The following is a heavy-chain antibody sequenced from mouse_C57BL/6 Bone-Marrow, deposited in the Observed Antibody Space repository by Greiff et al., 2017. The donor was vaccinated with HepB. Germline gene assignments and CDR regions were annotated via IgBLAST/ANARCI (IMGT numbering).Heavy chain of an antibody. CDR3: ARSYYYGSTHWYFDV. Sequence: VQLQESGAELVKPGASVKMSCKASGYTFTTYPIEWMKQNHGKSLEWIGNFHPYNDDTKYNEKFKGKATLTVEKSSSTVYLELSRLTSDDSAVYYCARSYYYGSTHWYFDVWGTGTTVTVSS. CDR1: GYTFTTYP. D-gene: IGHD1-1*01. V-gene: IGHV1-47*01. CDR2: FHPYNDDT. J-gene: IGHJ1*03.